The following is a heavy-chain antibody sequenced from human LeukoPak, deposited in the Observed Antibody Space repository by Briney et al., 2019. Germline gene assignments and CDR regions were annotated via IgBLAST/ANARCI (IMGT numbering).Heavy chain of an antibody. J-gene: IGHJ4*02. CDR3: AKGSYYDSSGSFYFDY. CDR1: GFTFSSYS. V-gene: IGHV3-23*01. Sequence: GGSLRLSCAASGFTFSSYSMSWVRQAPGKGLEWVSGISGSGDNTYYADSVKGRYTISRDNSKNTLYVQVNSLGTEDTAAYYCAKGSYYDSSGSFYFDYWGQGTLVTVSS. CDR2: ISGSGDNT. D-gene: IGHD3-22*01.